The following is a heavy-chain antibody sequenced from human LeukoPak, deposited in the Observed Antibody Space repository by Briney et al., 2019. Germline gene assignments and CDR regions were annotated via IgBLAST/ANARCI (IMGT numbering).Heavy chain of an antibody. CDR3: ARFSSIAAAFDY. Sequence: SETLSLTCTVSGGSISSYYWSWIRQPAGKVLEWIGRIYISGSTNYNPSLKSRVTMSVDTSKNQFSLNLSSVTAADTAVYYCARFSSIAAAFDYWGLGTLVTVSS. CDR2: IYISGST. CDR1: GGSISSYY. D-gene: IGHD6-13*01. V-gene: IGHV4-4*07. J-gene: IGHJ4*02.